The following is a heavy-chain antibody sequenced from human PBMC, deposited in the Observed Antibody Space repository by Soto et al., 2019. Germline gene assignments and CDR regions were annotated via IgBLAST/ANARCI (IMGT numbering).Heavy chain of an antibody. CDR3: ARLYCSSSTCDSWFDP. D-gene: IGHD2-2*01. V-gene: IGHV5-10-1*01. J-gene: IGHJ5*02. CDR1: GYTFTTFW. CDR2: IDPRDSYT. Sequence: ESLKISCTGFGYTFTTFWISWVRQMPGRGLEWMGRIDPRDSYTNYSPSFQGHVTISVDKSISTAYLQWGSLKASDTAMYYCARLYCSSSTCDSWFDPWCQGTLVTVS.